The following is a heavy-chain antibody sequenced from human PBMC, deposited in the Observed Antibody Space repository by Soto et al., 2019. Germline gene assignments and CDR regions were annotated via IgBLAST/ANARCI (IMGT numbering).Heavy chain of an antibody. Sequence: PSQTLSLTCAISGDSVSSNSAAWNWIRQSPSRGLEWLGRTYYRSKWYNDYAVSVKSQITINPDTSKNQFSLQLNSVTPEDTAVYYCARGAAMVQSNWFDPSGQGTLVTVPS. D-gene: IGHD5-18*01. CDR1: GDSVSSNSAA. V-gene: IGHV6-1*01. CDR2: TYYRSKWYN. CDR3: ARGAAMVQSNWFDP. J-gene: IGHJ5*02.